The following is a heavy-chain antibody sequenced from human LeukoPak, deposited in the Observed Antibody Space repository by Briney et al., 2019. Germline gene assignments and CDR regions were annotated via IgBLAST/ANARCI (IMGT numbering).Heavy chain of an antibody. J-gene: IGHJ4*02. CDR3: AKDPNGSGWLIYFDY. V-gene: IGHV3-23*01. Sequence: GGSLRLSCAASGFTFSSYAMSWVRQAPGKGLERVSAISGSGGSTYYADSVKGRLTISRDNSKNTLYLQMNSLRAEDTAVYYCAKDPNGSGWLIYFDYWGQGTLVTVSS. CDR2: ISGSGGST. D-gene: IGHD6-19*01. CDR1: GFTFSSYA.